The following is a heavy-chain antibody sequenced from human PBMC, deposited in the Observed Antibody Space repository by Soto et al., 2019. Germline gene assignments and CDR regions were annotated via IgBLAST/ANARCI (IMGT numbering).Heavy chain of an antibody. CDR1: GFTFSSYA. V-gene: IGHV3-64D*06. J-gene: IGHJ3*02. Sequence: RVSLRLSCSASGFTFSSYAMHWVRQAPGKGLEYVSAISSNGGSTYYADSVKGRFTISRDNSKNTLYLQMSSLRAEDTAVYYCVKDPGMSWAFDIWGQGTMVTVSS. CDR2: ISSNGGST. CDR3: VKDPGMSWAFDI.